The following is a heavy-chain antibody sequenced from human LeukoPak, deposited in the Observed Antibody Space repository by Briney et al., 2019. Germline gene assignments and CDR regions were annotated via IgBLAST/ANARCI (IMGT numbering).Heavy chain of an antibody. CDR2: MNPNSGNT. J-gene: IGHJ6*03. CDR1: GYTFTSYD. CDR3: ARIYYRRSDYHYYYMDV. Sequence: GAPVKVSCKASGYTFTSYDINWVRQAPGQGLEWVGWMNPNSGNTGSAQKVQGRITITMNTSISTAYMELSSLRSEDTAVYYCARIYYRRSDYHYYYMDVWGEGTTVTVSS. V-gene: IGHV1-8*01. D-gene: IGHD3-10*01.